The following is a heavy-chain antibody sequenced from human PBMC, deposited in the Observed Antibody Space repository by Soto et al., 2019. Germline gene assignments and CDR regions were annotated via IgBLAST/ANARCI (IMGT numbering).Heavy chain of an antibody. CDR1: GFTLSSYA. J-gene: IGHJ3*02. V-gene: IGHV3-23*01. D-gene: IGHD6-19*01. Sequence: EVPLLESGGGLVQPGGSLRLSCAASGFTLSSYAMSWVRQAPGKGLEWVSAISGSGGTTYYADSVKGRFTFSRDNSKNTLYLQMNSLRAEDTAVYYCAKTANGWFSAFDIWGQGTMVTVSS. CDR3: AKTANGWFSAFDI. CDR2: ISGSGGTT.